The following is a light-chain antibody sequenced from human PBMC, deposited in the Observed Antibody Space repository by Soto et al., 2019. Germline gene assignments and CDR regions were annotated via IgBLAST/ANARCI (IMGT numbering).Light chain of an antibody. Sequence: QSVLTQPPSVSAAPGQKVTISCSGSSSNIENNYVSWYQQLPGTAPKLLIYDNNKRPSGIPDRFSGSKSGTSATLDITGLQTGDEADYYCGTWDAGLNARVFGGGTQLTVL. V-gene: IGLV1-51*01. J-gene: IGLJ3*02. CDR1: SSNIENNY. CDR2: DNN. CDR3: GTWDAGLNARV.